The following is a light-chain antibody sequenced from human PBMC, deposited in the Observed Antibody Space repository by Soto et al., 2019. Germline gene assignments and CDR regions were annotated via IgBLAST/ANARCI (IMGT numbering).Light chain of an antibody. V-gene: IGLV2-14*01. Sequence: QSALTQPASVSGSPGQSITISCTGSRSDVGGSDYVSWYQQYPGKVPKLMIYAVSIRPSGVSNRFSGSKSGTTASLPISSLQPEDEADYYCSSDTTTILLFGGGTKLTVL. CDR1: RSDVGGSDY. CDR3: SSDTTTILL. CDR2: AVS. J-gene: IGLJ2*01.